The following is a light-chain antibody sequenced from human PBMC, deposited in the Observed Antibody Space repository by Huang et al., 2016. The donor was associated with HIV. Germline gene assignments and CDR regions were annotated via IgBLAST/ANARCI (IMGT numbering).Light chain of an antibody. V-gene: IGKV1-33*01. J-gene: IGKJ5*01. CDR2: DAS. CDR1: QDINNY. CDR3: QHYNGYPLT. Sequence: DIQMTQSPSSLSASVGDRVTITCQASQDINNYLNWYQQRPGRAPQLLIYDASIVDTGVPSMCSGSGSGTDFTFTISSLQPEDVATYYCQHYNGYPLTFGQGTR.